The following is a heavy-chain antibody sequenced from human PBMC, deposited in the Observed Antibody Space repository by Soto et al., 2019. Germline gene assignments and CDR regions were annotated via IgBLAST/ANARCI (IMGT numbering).Heavy chain of an antibody. D-gene: IGHD3-3*01. CDR2: INHSGST. J-gene: IGHJ6*02. Sequence: KPSETLSLTCAVYGGSFSGYYWSWMRQPPGKGLEWIGEINHSGSTNYNPSLKSRVTISVDTSKNQFSLKLSSVTAADTAVYYCARRDVRFLEWSLDVWGQGTTVTVSS. CDR1: GGSFSGYY. V-gene: IGHV4-34*01. CDR3: ARRDVRFLEWSLDV.